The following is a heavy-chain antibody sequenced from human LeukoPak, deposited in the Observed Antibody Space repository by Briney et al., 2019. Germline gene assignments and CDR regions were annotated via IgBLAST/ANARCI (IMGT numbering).Heavy chain of an antibody. D-gene: IGHD3-3*01. CDR2: ISGSGDST. CDR3: AKALRITIFGVSDY. V-gene: IGHV3-23*01. J-gene: IGHJ4*02. CDR1: GFTFSSYA. Sequence: GGSLRLSCAASGFTFSSYAMSWVRQAPGKGLEWVSAISGSGDSTYYADSVKGRFTISRDNSKNTLYLQMNSLRAEDTAVYYCAKALRITIFGVSDYWGQGTLVTVSS.